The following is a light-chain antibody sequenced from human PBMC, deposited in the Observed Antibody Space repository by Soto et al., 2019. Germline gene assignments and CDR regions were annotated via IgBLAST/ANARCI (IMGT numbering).Light chain of an antibody. Sequence: QKTHSSCSLSASVGDRVTITCLTRRSIGSYLDWYQQKPGKAPKLLIYAASSMQSAVPARFSGSGSGTDFTLTITRLQSEDFALYYCQQYDSSPITFGQGTRLEIK. J-gene: IGKJ5*01. CDR3: QQYDSSPIT. V-gene: IGKV1-39*01. CDR2: AAS. CDR1: RSIGSY.